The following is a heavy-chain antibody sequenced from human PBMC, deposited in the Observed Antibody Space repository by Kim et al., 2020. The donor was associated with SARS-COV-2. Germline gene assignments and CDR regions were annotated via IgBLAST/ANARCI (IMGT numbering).Heavy chain of an antibody. Sequence: SETLSLTCAVYGGSFSGYYWSWIRQPPGKGLEWIGEINHSGSTNYNPSLKSRVTISVDTSKNQFSLKLSSVTAADTAVYYCARGKTYDFWSGYYRPGGGNTPGDYWGQGTLVTVSS. CDR3: ARGKTYDFWSGYYRPGGGNTPGDY. V-gene: IGHV4-34*01. D-gene: IGHD3-3*01. CDR1: GGSFSGYY. J-gene: IGHJ4*02. CDR2: INHSGST.